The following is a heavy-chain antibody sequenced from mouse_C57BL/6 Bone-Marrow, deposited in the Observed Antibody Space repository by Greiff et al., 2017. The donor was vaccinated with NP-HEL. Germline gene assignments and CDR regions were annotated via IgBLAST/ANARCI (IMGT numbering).Heavy chain of an antibody. J-gene: IGHJ3*01. D-gene: IGHD2-4*01. CDR1: GYAFSSSW. CDR3: ARDDYEDGFAY. CDR2: IYPGDGDT. Sequence: QVQLKQSGPELVKPGASVKISCKASGYAFSSSWMNWVKQRPGKGLEWIGRIYPGDGDTNYNGKFKGKATLTADKSSSTAYMQLSSLTSEDSAVYFCARDDYEDGFAYWGQGTLVTVSA. V-gene: IGHV1-82*01.